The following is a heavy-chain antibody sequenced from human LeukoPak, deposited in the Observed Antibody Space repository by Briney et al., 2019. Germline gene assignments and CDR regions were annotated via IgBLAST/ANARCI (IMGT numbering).Heavy chain of an antibody. CDR3: ARQGMGVATILGAFDI. Sequence: SETLSLTCAVSGDSFSSHYWTWIRQPPGKGLEWIGYIYYSGSTNYNPSLKSRVTISVDTSKNQFSLKLSSVTAADTAVYYCARQGMGVATILGAFDIWGQGTMVTVSS. CDR1: GDSFSSHY. V-gene: IGHV4-59*08. J-gene: IGHJ3*02. CDR2: IYYSGST. D-gene: IGHD5-12*01.